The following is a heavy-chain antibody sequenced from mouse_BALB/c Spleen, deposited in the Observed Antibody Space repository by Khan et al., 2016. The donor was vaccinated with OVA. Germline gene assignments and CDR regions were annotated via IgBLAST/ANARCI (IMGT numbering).Heavy chain of an antibody. Sequence: VKLLESGAELARPGASVKMSCKASGYTFTNYTIHWIKLRPGQGLEWIGYINPSNGYTNYNQKFRDKATLTADKSSTTAYMQLSSLTSDDSAVYYRVKDGACHRIGGWFAYWGQGTLVTVSS. CDR3: VKDGACHRIGGWFAY. CDR1: GYTFTNYT. CDR2: INPSNGYT. J-gene: IGHJ3*01. V-gene: IGHV1-4*01. D-gene: IGHD1-1*01.